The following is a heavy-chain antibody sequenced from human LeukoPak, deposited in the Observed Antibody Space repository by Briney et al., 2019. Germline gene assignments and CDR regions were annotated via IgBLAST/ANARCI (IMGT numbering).Heavy chain of an antibody. CDR2: IYYSGST. J-gene: IGHJ2*01. CDR3: ARQDSSNWYWYFDL. D-gene: IGHD6-13*01. Sequence: SETLSLTCTVSGGSISSSSYYWGWIRQPPGKGLEWIGSIYYSGSTYYNPSLKSRVTISVDTSKNQFSLKLSSVTAADTAVYYCARQDSSNWYWYFDLWGRGTLVTVSS. V-gene: IGHV4-39*01. CDR1: GGSISSSSYY.